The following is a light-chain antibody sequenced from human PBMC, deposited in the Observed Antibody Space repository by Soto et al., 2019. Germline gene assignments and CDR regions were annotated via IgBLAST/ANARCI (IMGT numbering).Light chain of an antibody. CDR2: GAS. CDR3: QQYNNWPYT. Sequence: IVMTQSPATLSVSPGERATLSCRASQSVSSNLAWYQQKPGQAPRLLIYGASTRATGIPARFSGSGSGTKFTLTISSLQSEDFAVYYCQQYNNWPYTFGQGTKVDIK. J-gene: IGKJ2*01. V-gene: IGKV3-15*01. CDR1: QSVSSN.